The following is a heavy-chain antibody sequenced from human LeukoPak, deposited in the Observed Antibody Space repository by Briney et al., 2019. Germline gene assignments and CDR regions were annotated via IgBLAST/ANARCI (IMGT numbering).Heavy chain of an antibody. CDR3: GRQVAPGQWLVDL. Sequence: GGSLRLSCVASGFTFSNYAIHWVRRPPGKGLEWVAVMSTDGSLQYYANSVKGRFTISRDNYKSTLFLQMNSLSAADTAVYYCGRQVAPGQWLVDLWGQGTLVTVSS. V-gene: IGHV3-30*01. D-gene: IGHD6-19*01. CDR2: MSTDGSLQ. CDR1: GFTFSNYA. J-gene: IGHJ5*02.